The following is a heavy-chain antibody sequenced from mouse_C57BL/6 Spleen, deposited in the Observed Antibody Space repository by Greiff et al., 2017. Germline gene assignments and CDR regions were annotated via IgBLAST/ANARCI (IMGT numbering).Heavy chain of an antibody. CDR3: ARGDYSFAY. D-gene: IGHD1-1*01. Sequence: EVQVVESGPGLVKPSQSLSLTCSVTGYSITSGYYWNWIRQFPGNKLEWMGYISYDGSNNYNPSLKNRISITRDTSKNQFFLKLNSVTTEDTATYYCARGDYSFAYWGQGTLVTVSA. CDR1: GYSITSGYY. V-gene: IGHV3-6*01. CDR2: ISYDGSN. J-gene: IGHJ3*01.